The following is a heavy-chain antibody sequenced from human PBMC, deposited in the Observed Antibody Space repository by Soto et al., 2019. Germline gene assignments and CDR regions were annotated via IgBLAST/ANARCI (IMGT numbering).Heavy chain of an antibody. CDR2: INPNSGGT. V-gene: IGHV1-2*02. J-gene: IGHJ4*02. CDR3: AREPATAKPEGVDF. D-gene: IGHD1-1*01. Sequence: VKVSCKASGYTFSDYYIHWVRQAPGQGLEWMGWINPNSGGTKYAPKFQGGVTMTRDTSITTAYMELSRLRSGDTAVYYCAREPATAKPEGVDFWGQGTLVTVSS. CDR1: GYTFSDYY.